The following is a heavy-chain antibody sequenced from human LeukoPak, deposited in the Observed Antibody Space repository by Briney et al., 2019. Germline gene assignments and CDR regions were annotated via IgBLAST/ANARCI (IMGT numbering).Heavy chain of an antibody. Sequence: GGSLRLSCTASGFTVSSNYMSWVRQAPGKGLEWVSVIYSGGSTYYADSVKGRFTISRDNSKNTLYLQMNSLRAEDTAVYYCAKGAHYFGSASFRRGHYFDSWGQGTLVTVSS. CDR1: GFTVSSNY. CDR2: IYSGGST. J-gene: IGHJ4*02. CDR3: AKGAHYFGSASFRRGHYFDS. V-gene: IGHV3-53*05. D-gene: IGHD3-10*01.